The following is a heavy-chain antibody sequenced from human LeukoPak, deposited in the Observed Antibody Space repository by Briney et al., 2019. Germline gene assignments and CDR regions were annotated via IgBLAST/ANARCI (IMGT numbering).Heavy chain of an antibody. Sequence: ASVKVSCKASGYTFTGYYMYWVRQAPGQGLEWMGWINPNSGGTNYAQKFQGRVTMTRDTSISTAYMELSRLRSDDTAVYYCARDPGYCSGGSCYGGYYYYYYYMDVWGKGTTVTVSS. CDR2: INPNSGGT. V-gene: IGHV1-2*02. J-gene: IGHJ6*03. D-gene: IGHD2-15*01. CDR1: GYTFTGYY. CDR3: ARDPGYCSGGSCYGGYYYYYYYMDV.